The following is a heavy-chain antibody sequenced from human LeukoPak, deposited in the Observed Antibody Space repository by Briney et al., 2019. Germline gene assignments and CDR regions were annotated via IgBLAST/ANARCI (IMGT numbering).Heavy chain of an antibody. V-gene: IGHV3-11*06. D-gene: IGHD1-1*01. J-gene: IGHJ4*02. Sequence: KPGGSLRLSCAASGFTFSDYYMSWIRQAPGKGLEWVSYISSSSSYTNYADSVKGRFTISRGNAKSMLYLQMNSLRAEDTAVYYCAVKVHLNPFDYWGQGTLVAVSS. CDR1: GFTFSDYY. CDR3: AVKVHLNPFDY. CDR2: ISSSSSYT.